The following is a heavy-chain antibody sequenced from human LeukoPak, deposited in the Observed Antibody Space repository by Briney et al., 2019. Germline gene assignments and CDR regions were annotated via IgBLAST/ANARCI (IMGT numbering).Heavy chain of an antibody. CDR2: INVGGST. CDR1: GGSISSANYY. CDR3: ARGRIPYGSGTYLY. D-gene: IGHD3-10*01. Sequence: SETLSLTCTVSGGSISSANYYWTWFRQPPGKGLEWIGEINVGGSTYYNPSLKSRVAISADTAKNQFSLRLSSVTAADTGVYYCARGRIPYGSGTYLYWGQGSLVTASS. J-gene: IGHJ4*02. V-gene: IGHV4-39*07.